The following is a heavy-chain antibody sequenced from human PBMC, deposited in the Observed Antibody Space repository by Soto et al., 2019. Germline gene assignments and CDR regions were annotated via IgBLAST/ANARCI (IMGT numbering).Heavy chain of an antibody. Sequence: EVQLVESGGGLIQPGGSLRLSCAASGFTVSSNYMSWVRQAPGKGLEWVSVIYSGGSTYYADSVKGRFTISRDNSKNTLYLQRNSLRAEDTAVYYCARRGYRGRGTGKYYFDYWGQGTLVTVSS. D-gene: IGHD1-26*01. CDR2: IYSGGST. J-gene: IGHJ4*02. V-gene: IGHV3-53*01. CDR1: GFTVSSNY. CDR3: ARRGYRGRGTGKYYFDY.